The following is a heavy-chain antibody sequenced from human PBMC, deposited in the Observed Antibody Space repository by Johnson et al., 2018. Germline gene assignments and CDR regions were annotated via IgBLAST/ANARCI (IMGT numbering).Heavy chain of an antibody. D-gene: IGHD3-16*01. J-gene: IGHJ6*02. V-gene: IGHV4-59*01. CDR2: IYYSGRT. CDR3: ARDQGGVTDYQDYYYCGRDV. Sequence: QVQLQESGPGLVKPSETLSLTCTVSGGSISSYYWSWIRQPPGKGLEWIGYIYYSGRTNYNPSLKSRVTISVDTSKNQFSLKLSSGTAADTAGYYCARDQGGVTDYQDYYYCGRDVWGQGTTVTVSS. CDR1: GGSISSYY.